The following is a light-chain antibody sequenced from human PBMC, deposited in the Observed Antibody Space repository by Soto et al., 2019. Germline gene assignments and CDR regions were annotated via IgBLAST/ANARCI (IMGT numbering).Light chain of an antibody. CDR1: QSVSSN. J-gene: IGKJ1*01. CDR2: GAS. V-gene: IGKV3-15*01. Sequence: EIVMTQAPATLSVSPGERATLSCRASQSVSSNLAWYQQKPGQAHRLLIYGASTRATGIPARLSGSGFGTEFTLTISSLQSEDFAVYYCQQYNNCSQTFGQGTNVDIX. CDR3: QQYNNCSQT.